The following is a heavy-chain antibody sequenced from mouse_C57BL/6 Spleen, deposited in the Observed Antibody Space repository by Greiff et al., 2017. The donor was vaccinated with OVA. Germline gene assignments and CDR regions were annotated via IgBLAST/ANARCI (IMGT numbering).Heavy chain of an antibody. CDR1: GYAFSSYW. Sequence: QVQLQQSGAELVKPGASVKISCKASGYAFSSYWMNWVKQRPGKGLEWIGQIYPGDGATNYNGKFKGKATLTADKSSSTAYMQLSSLTSEDSAVYVCAREHRGGNYAMDYWGQGTSVTVSS. J-gene: IGHJ4*01. V-gene: IGHV1-80*01. CDR2: IYPGDGAT. CDR3: AREHRGGNYAMDY.